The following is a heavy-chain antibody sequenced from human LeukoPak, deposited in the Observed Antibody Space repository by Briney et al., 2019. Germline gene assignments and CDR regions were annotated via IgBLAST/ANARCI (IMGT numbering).Heavy chain of an antibody. J-gene: IGHJ4*02. CDR2: IIPIFGTA. V-gene: IGHV1-69*13. D-gene: IGHD2-2*01. CDR3: ASRLYCSDTRCRNFPFAY. CDR1: GGTFSSYA. Sequence: SVKVSCKASGGTFSSYAINWVRQAPGQGLEWMGGIIPIFGTANYAQKFQDRVTITADESTSTAYMELSSLRSEDTAIYYCASRLYCSDTRCRNFPFAYWGQGTLVTVSS.